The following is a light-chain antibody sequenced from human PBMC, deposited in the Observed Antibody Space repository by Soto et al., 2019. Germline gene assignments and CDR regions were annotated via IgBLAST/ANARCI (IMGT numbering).Light chain of an antibody. CDR2: GAT. Sequence: EVVMTQSPATLSVSPGERATLSCRASQTVRDNLGWYQQKPGQPPRLLIYGATTRATGIPARFSGRGSGTEFTLTISSLQSEDFALYYCQQYKEWPLTFGGGTKVDIK. V-gene: IGKV3D-15*01. CDR3: QQYKEWPLT. J-gene: IGKJ4*01. CDR1: QTVRDN.